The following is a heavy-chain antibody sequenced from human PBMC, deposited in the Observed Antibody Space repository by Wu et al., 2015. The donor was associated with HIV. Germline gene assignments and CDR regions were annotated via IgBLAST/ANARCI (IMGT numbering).Heavy chain of an antibody. CDR2: INPSSGVA. Sequence: QAQLVQSGAEVRKPGASLKISCQAREYDFNLYYLHWVRQAPGEGLEWMGLINPSSGVARYAQKFQGRVTMTSDTSTDTVYMELSSLRFEDTAVYYCARGTQQLLPKSAFDIWGQGTMVTVSS. D-gene: IGHD6-13*01. J-gene: IGHJ3*02. V-gene: IGHV1-46*02. CDR1: EYDFNLYY. CDR3: ARGTQQLLPKSAFDI.